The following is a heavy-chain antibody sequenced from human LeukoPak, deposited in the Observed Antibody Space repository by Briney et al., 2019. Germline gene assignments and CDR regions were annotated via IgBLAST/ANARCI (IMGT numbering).Heavy chain of an antibody. CDR2: ISYDGSNK. CDR3: EKIAAAGSY. Sequence: PGGSLRLSCAASGFTFSSYAMHWVRQAPGKGLEWVAVISYDGSNKYYADSVKGRFTISRDNSKNTLYPQMNSLRAEDTAVYYCEKIAAAGSYWGQGTLVTVSS. CDR1: GFTFSSYA. V-gene: IGHV3-30-3*02. D-gene: IGHD6-13*01. J-gene: IGHJ4*02.